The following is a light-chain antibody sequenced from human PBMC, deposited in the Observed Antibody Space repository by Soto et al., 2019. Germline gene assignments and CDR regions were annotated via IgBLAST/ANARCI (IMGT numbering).Light chain of an antibody. CDR3: QQYNNWPPWT. Sequence: EVVMTQSPDTLSVSPGARATLSCRASQNIRSNLAWIQQKPGQAPRLLIYSASSRATGIPDRFSGSGSGTEFTLTISSLQSEDVAVYYCQQYNNWPPWTFGQGTKVEIK. J-gene: IGKJ1*01. CDR2: SAS. V-gene: IGKV3-15*01. CDR1: QNIRSN.